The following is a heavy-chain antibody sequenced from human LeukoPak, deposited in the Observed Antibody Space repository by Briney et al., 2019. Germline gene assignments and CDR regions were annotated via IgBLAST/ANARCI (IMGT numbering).Heavy chain of an antibody. V-gene: IGHV4-59*01. J-gene: IGHJ4*02. CDR1: GGSISYYY. Sequence: SETLSLTCTVSGGSISYYYWGWIRQPPGKGLEWIGYIYYSGSTNYHPSLKSRVTISVDTSKNQSSLNLSSVTAADTAVYYCARADYYYDSSGYTYLFDYWGQGILVTVSS. CDR2: IYYSGST. CDR3: ARADYYYDSSGYTYLFDY. D-gene: IGHD3-22*01.